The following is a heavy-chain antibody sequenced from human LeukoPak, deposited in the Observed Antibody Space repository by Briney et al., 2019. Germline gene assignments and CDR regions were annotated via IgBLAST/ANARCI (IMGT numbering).Heavy chain of an antibody. CDR2: IYYSGGT. CDR1: GGSISSGYY. Sequence: SETLSLTCTVSGGSISSGYYWSWIRQPPGKGLEWIGYIYYSGGTNYNPSLKSRVTISVDTSKNQFSLKLNSVTAADTAVYYCARRRDGSTAGGYFDYWGQGTLVTVSS. V-gene: IGHV4-59*08. D-gene: IGHD5-24*01. J-gene: IGHJ4*02. CDR3: ARRRDGSTAGGYFDY.